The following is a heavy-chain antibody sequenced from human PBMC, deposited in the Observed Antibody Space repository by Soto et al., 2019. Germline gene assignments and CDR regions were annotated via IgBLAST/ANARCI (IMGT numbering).Heavy chain of an antibody. CDR2: IYYSGNT. V-gene: IGHV4-61*08. J-gene: IGHJ5*02. CDR1: GGSVSSGDYY. CDR3: ARIPVDTSMIYWLDP. Sequence: PSEPLSLTCTVYGGSVSSGDYYWSWIRQPPGKGLEWIGYIYYSGNTNYNPSLKSRVIISVDTSKNLFSLKLTSVTAADTAVYYCARIPVDTSMIYWLDPWGQGTLVTSPQ. D-gene: IGHD5-18*01.